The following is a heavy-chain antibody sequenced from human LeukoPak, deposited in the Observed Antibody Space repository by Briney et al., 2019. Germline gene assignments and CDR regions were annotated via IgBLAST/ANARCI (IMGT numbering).Heavy chain of an antibody. D-gene: IGHD2-2*01. V-gene: IGHV3-21*01. CDR3: ARADVVVPAANAEIFDY. CDR2: ISSSSSYI. CDR1: GFTFSSYS. Sequence: GGSLRLSCAASGFTFSSYSMNWVRQAPGKGLEWVSPISSSSSYIYYADSVKGRFTISRDNAKNSLYLQMNSLRAEDTAVYYCARADVVVPAANAEIFDYWGQGTLVTVPS. J-gene: IGHJ4*02.